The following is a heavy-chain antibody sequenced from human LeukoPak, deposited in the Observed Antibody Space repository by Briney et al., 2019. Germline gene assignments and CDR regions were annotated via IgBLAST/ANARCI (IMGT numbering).Heavy chain of an antibody. V-gene: IGHV3-15*01. Sequence: GGSLRLSGAASGFIFSNAWMSWVRQAPGKGLEWVGRIRSKTDGGTTDYAAPVKGRFTISRDDSKNTLYLQMNSLKSEDTAVYYCGGVKHYFDYWGQGILVTVSS. CDR2: IRSKTDGGTT. CDR3: GGVKHYFDY. CDR1: GFIFSNAW. D-gene: IGHD3-10*01. J-gene: IGHJ4*02.